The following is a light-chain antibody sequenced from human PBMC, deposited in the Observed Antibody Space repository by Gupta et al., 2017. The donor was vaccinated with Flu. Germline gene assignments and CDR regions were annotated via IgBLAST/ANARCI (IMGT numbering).Light chain of an antibody. CDR1: SRDVGAYDY. CDR2: EVS. Sequence: TISCTGTSRDVGAYDYVSWYQQHTGKAPKLMICEVSNRPSGVSKRCSGSKSGNTASLTISGLQAEDEADYYCSSYTSSSTDVVVGGGTKLTVI. J-gene: IGLJ2*01. V-gene: IGLV2-14*01. CDR3: SSYTSSSTDVV.